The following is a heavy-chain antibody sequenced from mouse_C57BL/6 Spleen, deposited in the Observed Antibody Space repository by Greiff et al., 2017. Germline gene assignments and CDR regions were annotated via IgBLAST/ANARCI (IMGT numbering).Heavy chain of an antibody. CDR3: ARYDDGYYEFAY. D-gene: IGHD2-3*01. Sequence: EVQLQQSGPELVKPGASVKMSCKASGYSFTDYYMNWVKQSNGQGLEWIGVINPNYGTTSYNQKFKGKATLTVDQSASTAYMQLNSLTSEDSAVYYCARYDDGYYEFAYWGQGTLVTVSA. V-gene: IGHV1-39*01. CDR1: GYSFTDYY. CDR2: INPNYGTT. J-gene: IGHJ3*01.